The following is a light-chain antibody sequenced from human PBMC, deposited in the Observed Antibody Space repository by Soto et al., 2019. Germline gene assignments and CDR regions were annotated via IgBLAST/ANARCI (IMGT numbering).Light chain of an antibody. V-gene: IGKV1-17*02. CDR2: EAS. CDR1: QGITND. Sequence: DIQMTQSPSSLSASVGDRVTITCRSSQGITNDLGWYQQKTGKAPKRLIYEASNLQSGVPSRFSGSGSGTEFTLTISDLQPEDFATYYCVQHNSYPRTFGQGTKVEVK. CDR3: VQHNSYPRT. J-gene: IGKJ1*01.